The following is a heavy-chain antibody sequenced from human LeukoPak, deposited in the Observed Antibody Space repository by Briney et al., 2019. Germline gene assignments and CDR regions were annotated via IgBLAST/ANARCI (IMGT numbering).Heavy chain of an antibody. CDR1: VGSVSSGSYY. CDR3: ARDRAFYGSGSSHWFDP. D-gene: IGHD3-10*01. CDR2: IYYSGST. V-gene: IGHV4-61*01. J-gene: IGHJ5*02. Sequence: SETLCLTCTVSVGSVSSGSYYWSSIRQPPGKGLEWLGYIYYSGSTNYNPSLKSRVTISVDTSKNQFSLKLSSVTAADTAVYYCARDRAFYGSGSSHWFDPWGQGALVTDSS.